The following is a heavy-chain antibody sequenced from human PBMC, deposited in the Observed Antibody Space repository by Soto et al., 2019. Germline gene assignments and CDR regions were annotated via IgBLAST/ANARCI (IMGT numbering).Heavy chain of an antibody. CDR2: INGGNGNT. J-gene: IGHJ4*02. CDR1: GYTFTSYS. V-gene: IGHV1-3*01. CDR3: MSGPFDY. Sequence: GASVNVSCKASGYTFTSYSMHWVRQAPGQRLEWMGWINGGNGNTKYSQRFQGRVTITRDTSASTAYMELSSLRSEDTAVYYCMSGPFDYWGQGTLVTVSS.